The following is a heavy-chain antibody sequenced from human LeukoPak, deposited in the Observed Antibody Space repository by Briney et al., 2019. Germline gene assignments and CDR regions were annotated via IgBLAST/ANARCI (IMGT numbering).Heavy chain of an antibody. D-gene: IGHD2-15*01. J-gene: IGHJ4*02. V-gene: IGHV1-46*01. Sequence: GASVKVSCKASGYTFTSYYMHWVRQAPGQGLEWMGIINPSGGSTSYAQKFQGRVTMTRDTSISTAYMELSRLRSDDTAVYYCARDLYCSGGSCSILGYWGQGTLVTVSS. CDR1: GYTFTSYY. CDR2: INPSGGST. CDR3: ARDLYCSGGSCSILGY.